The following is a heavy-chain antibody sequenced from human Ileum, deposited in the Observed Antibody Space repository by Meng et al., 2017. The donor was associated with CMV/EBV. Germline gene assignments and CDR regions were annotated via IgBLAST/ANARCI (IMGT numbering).Heavy chain of an antibody. D-gene: IGHD1-26*01. Sequence: ASVKVSCKASGYTFTGLYIHWVRQAPGQGLEWMGWINPNTGGTNYAQNFQGRVSITTDTSKSTAYMELSRLRSDDKAVYYYARAHTTVGYTTDYWGQGTLVTVSS. CDR3: ARAHTTVGYTTDY. CDR1: GYTFTGLY. J-gene: IGHJ4*02. V-gene: IGHV1-2*02. CDR2: INPNTGGT.